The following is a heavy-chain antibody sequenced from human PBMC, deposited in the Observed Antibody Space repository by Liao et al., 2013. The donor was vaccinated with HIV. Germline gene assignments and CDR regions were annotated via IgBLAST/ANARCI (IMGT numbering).Heavy chain of an antibody. CDR1: GDSITDYS. CDR3: ARLTGDDAFDI. D-gene: IGHD7-27*01. CDR2: IYYSGNT. Sequence: QVQLQESGPGLVKPSETLSLTCTVSGDSITDYSWSWIRQPPGKGLECIVYIYYSGNTNYNPSLKSRATISVDTSKNQFSLKLSSVTAADTAMYYCARLTGDDAFDIWGQGTMVTVSS. V-gene: IGHV4-59*13. J-gene: IGHJ3*02.